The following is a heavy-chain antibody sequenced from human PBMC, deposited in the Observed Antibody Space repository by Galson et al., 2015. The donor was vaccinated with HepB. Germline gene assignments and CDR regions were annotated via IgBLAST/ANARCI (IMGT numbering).Heavy chain of an antibody. CDR3: AAGGNRNDY. J-gene: IGHJ4*02. V-gene: IGHV3-48*01. Sequence: SLRLSCAASGFTFSSYSMNWVRQAPGEGLEWVSYISSSSSTIYYADSVKGRFTISRDNAKNSLYLQMNSLRAKDTAVYYCAAGGNRNDYWGQGTLVTVSS. D-gene: IGHD4-23*01. CDR2: ISSSSSTI. CDR1: GFTFSSYS.